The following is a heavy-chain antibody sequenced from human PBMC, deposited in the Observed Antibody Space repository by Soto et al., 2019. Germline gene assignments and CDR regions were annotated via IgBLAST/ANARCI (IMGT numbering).Heavy chain of an antibody. CDR2: MYHCGPT. CDR3: GMGRGWYRIHS. J-gene: IGHJ4*02. D-gene: IGHD6-19*01. V-gene: IGHV4-4*02. CDR1: GGSVTSYYW. Sequence: ELQESPAGLVKPSGTLFLTRGVSGGSVTSYYWWGWVRRCPVTGLEWIGDMYHCGPTNYSPSLKSRVTQSVGTRKYPFSLEMKSVTAGETAVYFWGMGRGWYRIHSWGPGTRVTVSS.